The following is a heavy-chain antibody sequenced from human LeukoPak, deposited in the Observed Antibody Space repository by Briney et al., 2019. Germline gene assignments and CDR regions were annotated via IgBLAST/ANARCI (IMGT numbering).Heavy chain of an antibody. Sequence: PGGSLRLSCAASGFTFDDYGMSWVRQAPGKGLEWVSGINWNGGSTGYADSVKGRFTISRDNAKNSLYLQMNSQRAEDTALYYCVVPAAISPGYWGQGTLVTVSS. CDR2: INWNGGST. D-gene: IGHD2-2*01. CDR1: GFTFDDYG. J-gene: IGHJ4*02. V-gene: IGHV3-20*04. CDR3: VVPAAISPGY.